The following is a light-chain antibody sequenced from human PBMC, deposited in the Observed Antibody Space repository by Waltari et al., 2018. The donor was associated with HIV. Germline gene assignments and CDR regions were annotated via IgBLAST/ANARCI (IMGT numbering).Light chain of an antibody. V-gene: IGKV3-15*01. CDR1: RSVNSN. J-gene: IGKJ5*01. Sequence: EIVMTQSPATLSVSPGERATLSCRASRSVNSNLAWYQQKPGQAPRLLIYGAFGRAAGIPARFSGGGSGTEFTLTISSLQSEDVAVYYCQQYENWPPITFGQGTRLEIK. CDR2: GAF. CDR3: QQYENWPPIT.